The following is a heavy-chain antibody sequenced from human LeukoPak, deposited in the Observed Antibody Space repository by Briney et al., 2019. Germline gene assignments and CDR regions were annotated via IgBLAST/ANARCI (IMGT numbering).Heavy chain of an antibody. CDR1: GGPISSSSYY. CDR3: ARQYTGIDY. CDR2: IYYSGST. Sequence: PSETLSLTCTVSGGPISSSSYYWGWIRQPPGKGLEWIGSIYYSGSTYYNPSLKGRVTISVDTSKNQFSLKLSSVTATDTAVFYCARQYTGIDYWGQGTLVTVSS. D-gene: IGHD2-2*02. V-gene: IGHV4-39*01. J-gene: IGHJ4*02.